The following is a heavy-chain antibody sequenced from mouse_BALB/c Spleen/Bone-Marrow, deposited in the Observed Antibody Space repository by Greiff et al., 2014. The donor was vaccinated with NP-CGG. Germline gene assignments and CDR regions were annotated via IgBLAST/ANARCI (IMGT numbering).Heavy chain of an antibody. CDR2: FHPFNDDT. J-gene: IGHJ4*01. CDR3: ARKGPRNATDY. Sequence: QVQLQQSGAEVVKPGASVKMSCKALGYTFTTYPIEWMKQNHGKSLEWIGNFHPFNDDTKYNEKFKDKAKLTVEKSSSTVYLEVSRLTSDDSAIYYCARKGPRNATDYWGQGTSVTVSS. V-gene: IGHV1-47*01. D-gene: IGHD3-3*01. CDR1: GYTFTTYP.